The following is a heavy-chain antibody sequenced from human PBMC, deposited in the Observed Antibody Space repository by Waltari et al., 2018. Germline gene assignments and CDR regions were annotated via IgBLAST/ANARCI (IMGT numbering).Heavy chain of an antibody. V-gene: IGHV4-59*01. D-gene: IGHD2-21*02. CDR3: ARGGGGDWEWFDP. Sequence: QVHLQESGPSLLKPSETLSLICTVSGGSIRGFYWSWVRQRPGKGLDWIGDIYYTGSTNFNPSLKSRVTMAVDTSKNQFSLKLSSVTAADTAFYYCARGGGGDWEWFDPWGQGTLVTVSS. J-gene: IGHJ5*02. CDR1: GGSIRGFY. CDR2: IYYTGST.